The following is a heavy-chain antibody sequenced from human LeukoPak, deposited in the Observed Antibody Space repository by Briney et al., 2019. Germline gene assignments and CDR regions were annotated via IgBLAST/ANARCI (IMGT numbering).Heavy chain of an antibody. Sequence: ASVKVSCKASGYTFTGYYMHWVRQAPGQGLEWMGWINPNSGGTNYAQKFQGRVTMTRDTSISTAYMELSRLRSDDTAVYYCARDPYLTDYYDSSGYDYWGQGTLVTVSS. CDR1: GYTFTGYY. J-gene: IGHJ4*02. CDR3: ARDPYLTDYYDSSGYDY. V-gene: IGHV1-2*02. D-gene: IGHD3-22*01. CDR2: INPNSGGT.